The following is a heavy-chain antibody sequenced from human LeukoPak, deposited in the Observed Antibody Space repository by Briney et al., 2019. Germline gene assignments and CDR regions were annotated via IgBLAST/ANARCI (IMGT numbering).Heavy chain of an antibody. V-gene: IGHV3-7*04. Sequence: GGSLRLSCAASGFTFSTYWMNRVRQAPGKGLEWVANIKKDGSEEFYVDSVKGRFTISRDNAMNSLYLQMNSLRAEDTAVYYCARAVSSGYYNLYFDYWGQGTLVTVSS. CDR1: GFTFSTYW. CDR3: ARAVSSGYYNLYFDY. CDR2: IKKDGSEE. J-gene: IGHJ4*02. D-gene: IGHD3-22*01.